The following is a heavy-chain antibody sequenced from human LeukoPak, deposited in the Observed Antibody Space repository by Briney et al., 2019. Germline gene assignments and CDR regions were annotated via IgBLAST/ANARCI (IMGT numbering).Heavy chain of an antibody. CDR1: GFTFSSYA. CDR3: AKDRSPYSSGWYLRGDDAFDI. D-gene: IGHD6-19*01. CDR2: ISGSGGST. Sequence: GGSLRLSCAASGFTFSSYAMSWVRQAPGKGLEWVSAISGSGGSTYYADSVKGRFTISRDNSKNTLYLQMNSLRAEDTAVYYCAKDRSPYSSGWYLRGDDAFDIWGQGTMVTASS. J-gene: IGHJ3*02. V-gene: IGHV3-23*01.